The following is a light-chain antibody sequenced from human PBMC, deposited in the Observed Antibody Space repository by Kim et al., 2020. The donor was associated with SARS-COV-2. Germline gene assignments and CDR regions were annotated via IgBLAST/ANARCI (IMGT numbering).Light chain of an antibody. V-gene: IGKV3-15*01. J-gene: IGKJ4*01. CDR2: GAS. Sequence: EIVMTQSPATLSVSPGERATLSCRASQSVNSNLAWYQQKPGLAPRLLIYGASTRATGIPARFSGSGSGTEFTLTISSLQSEDFAVYYCQQYIHWPPLTFGGGTKVDIK. CDR1: QSVNSN. CDR3: QQYIHWPPLT.